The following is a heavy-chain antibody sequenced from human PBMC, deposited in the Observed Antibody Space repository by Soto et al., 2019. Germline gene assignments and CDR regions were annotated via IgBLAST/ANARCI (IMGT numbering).Heavy chain of an antibody. CDR1: GFTFSSYA. V-gene: IGHV3-30-3*01. Sequence: GGSLRLSCAASGFTFSSYAMHWVRQAPGKGLEWVAVISYDGSNKYYADSVKGRFTISRDNSKNTLYMQTNSLRAEDTAVYYCARGVRGYFFDYWGQGTLVTVSS. D-gene: IGHD2-2*03. CDR2: ISYDGSNK. CDR3: ARGVRGYFFDY. J-gene: IGHJ4*02.